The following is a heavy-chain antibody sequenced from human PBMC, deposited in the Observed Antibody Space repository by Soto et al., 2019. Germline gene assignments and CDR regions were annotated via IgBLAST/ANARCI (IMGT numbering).Heavy chain of an antibody. V-gene: IGHV4-39*01. D-gene: IGHD2-2*02. J-gene: IGHJ5*02. CDR1: GGSISSSSYY. Sequence: SETLSLTCTVSGGSISSSSYYWGWIRQPPGKGLEWIGSIYYSGSTYYNPSLKSRVTISVDTSKNQFSLKLSSVTAADTAVYYCARQGVVVVPAAIREGSWFDPWGQGTLVTVSS. CDR3: ARQGVVVVPAAIREGSWFDP. CDR2: IYYSGST.